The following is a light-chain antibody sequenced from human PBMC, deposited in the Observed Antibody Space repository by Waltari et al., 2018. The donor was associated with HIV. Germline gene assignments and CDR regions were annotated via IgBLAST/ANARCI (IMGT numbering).Light chain of an antibody. CDR1: QDISNY. V-gene: IGKV1-33*01. CDR2: DAS. Sequence: DIQMTQSPSSLSASVGDRVTITCQASQDISNYLNWYQQKPGKAPKLLIYDASNLETGGPSRFSGSGSGTDFTFTISSLQPEDIATYYCQQYDNLPPFTFGPGPKVDIK. CDR3: QQYDNLPPFT. J-gene: IGKJ3*01.